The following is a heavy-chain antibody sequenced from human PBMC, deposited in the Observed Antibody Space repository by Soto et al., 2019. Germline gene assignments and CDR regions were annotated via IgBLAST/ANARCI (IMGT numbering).Heavy chain of an antibody. J-gene: IGHJ3*02. V-gene: IGHV4-59*08. CDR1: GGYISSYY. CDR3: ARQGSDWEGAFDI. D-gene: IGHD3-9*01. CDR2: IYYSGST. Sequence: SETLSLTCTVSGGYISSYYWSWIRQPPGKGLEWIGYIYYSGSTNYNPSHKSRVNISVDTSKNQFSLKLSSVTVADTAVYYCARQGSDWEGAFDIWGQGTMVTVSS.